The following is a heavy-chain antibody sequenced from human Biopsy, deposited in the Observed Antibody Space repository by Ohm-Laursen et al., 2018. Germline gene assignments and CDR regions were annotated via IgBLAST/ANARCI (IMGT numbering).Heavy chain of an antibody. CDR1: GITVTDHY. J-gene: IGHJ6*02. CDR3: QGGHLPPGQFYGVDA. D-gene: IGHD3-16*01. Sequence: SLRLSCVASGITVTDHYMSWVRQAPGKGLEWVSSLHDRGVTYYADSVKGRFTISGDNSKNTLYLQMNGLRAEDTAVYFCQGGHLPPGQFYGVDAWGQGTTVTVSS. CDR2: LHDRGVT. V-gene: IGHV3-53*01.